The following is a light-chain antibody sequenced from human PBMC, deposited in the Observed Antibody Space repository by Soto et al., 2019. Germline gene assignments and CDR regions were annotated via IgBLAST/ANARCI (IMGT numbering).Light chain of an antibody. V-gene: IGKV3-15*01. J-gene: IGKJ3*01. CDR1: QSVGRN. Sequence: EIVVTQSPGILSVSPGDRATLSCRASQSVGRNLAWYQQNPGQAPTLLIYAASTWATGLPARFSGSGSGTDLTLTIISLQSEDFAVYYCQEYSKWPLFTFGPGTRVDIK. CDR3: QEYSKWPLFT. CDR2: AAS.